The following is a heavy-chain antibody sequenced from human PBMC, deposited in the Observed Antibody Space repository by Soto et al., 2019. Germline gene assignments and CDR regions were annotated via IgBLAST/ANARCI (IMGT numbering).Heavy chain of an antibody. CDR3: ARESGGATATLDYYYFYMDV. Sequence: EWMGWINPNSGVTKYAQKFQGWVTMTRDTSIRTVYMQLSRLRFDDTAIYYCARESGGATATLDYYYFYMDVWGTGTTVTVSS. CDR2: INPNSGVT. V-gene: IGHV1-2*04. D-gene: IGHD5-12*01. J-gene: IGHJ6*03.